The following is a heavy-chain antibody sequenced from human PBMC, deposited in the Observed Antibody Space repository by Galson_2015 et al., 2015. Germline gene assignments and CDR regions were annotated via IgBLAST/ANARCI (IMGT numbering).Heavy chain of an antibody. J-gene: IGHJ5*02. CDR3: ARDLGLWFGELGAGNNWFDP. D-gene: IGHD3-10*01. V-gene: IGHV3-30-3*01. CDR2: ISYDGSNK. Sequence: SLRLSCAASGFTFSSYAMHWVRQAPGKGLEWVAVISYDGSNKYYADSVKGRFTISRDNSKNTLYLQMNSLRAEDTAVYYCARDLGLWFGELGAGNNWFDPWGQGTLVTVSS. CDR1: GFTFSSYA.